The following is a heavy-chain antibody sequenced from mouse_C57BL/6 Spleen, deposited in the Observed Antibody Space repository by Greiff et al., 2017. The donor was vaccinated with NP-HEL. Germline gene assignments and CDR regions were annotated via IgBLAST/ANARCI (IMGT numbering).Heavy chain of an antibody. J-gene: IGHJ4*01. Sequence: EVKLVESGGDLVKPGGSLKLSCAASGFTFSSYGMSWVRQTPDKRLEWVATISSGGSYTYYPDSVKGRFTISRDNAKNTLYLQMSSLKSEDTAMYYCARDDWDYWGQGTSVTVSS. CDR1: GFTFSSYG. CDR3: ARDDWDY. V-gene: IGHV5-6*01. CDR2: ISSGGSYT.